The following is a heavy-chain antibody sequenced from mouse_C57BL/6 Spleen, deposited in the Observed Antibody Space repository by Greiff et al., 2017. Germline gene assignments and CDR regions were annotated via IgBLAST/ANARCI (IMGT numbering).Heavy chain of an antibody. CDR1: GYTFPSYW. J-gene: IGHJ4*01. CDR2: IHPTSGSS. Sequence: QVQLQQPGAELVKPGASVKLSCKASGYTFPSYWMHWVKQRPGQGLEWIGMIHPTSGSSNYNEKFQCTATLTVDKSSSPAYMQLSSLTSEDSAVYYCARSGGRVRDAMDYWGQGTSVTGSS. CDR3: ARSGGRVRDAMDY. D-gene: IGHD3-1*01. V-gene: IGHV1-64*01.